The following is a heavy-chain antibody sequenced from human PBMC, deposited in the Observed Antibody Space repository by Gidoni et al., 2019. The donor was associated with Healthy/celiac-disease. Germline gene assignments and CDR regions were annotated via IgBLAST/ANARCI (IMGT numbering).Heavy chain of an antibody. CDR3: ATWVAARYYYYYGMDV. Sequence: QVQLVPSGAEVKKPGASVKVSCKVSGYTLTDLSMHWVRQAPGKGLEGMGGFGPEDGETIYAQKFQGRVTMTEDTSTDTAYMELSSLRSEDTAVYYCATWVAARYYYYYGMDVWGQGTTVTVSS. D-gene: IGHD2-15*01. CDR2: FGPEDGET. V-gene: IGHV1-24*01. J-gene: IGHJ6*02. CDR1: GYTLTDLS.